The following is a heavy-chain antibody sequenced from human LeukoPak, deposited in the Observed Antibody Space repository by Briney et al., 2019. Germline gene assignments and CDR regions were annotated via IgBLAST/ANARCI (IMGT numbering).Heavy chain of an antibody. CDR1: AFTFSTYN. Sequence: GGSLRLSCAASAFTFSTYNMHWVRQAPGKGLEWVSYISSSGSSIYYADSVKGRFTISRDNAKNTLYLQMNSLRAEDTAVYYCARGGVYSTSAVDYWGQGTLVTVSS. CDR2: ISSSGSSI. CDR3: ARGGVYSTSAVDY. V-gene: IGHV3-48*04. D-gene: IGHD6-6*01. J-gene: IGHJ4*02.